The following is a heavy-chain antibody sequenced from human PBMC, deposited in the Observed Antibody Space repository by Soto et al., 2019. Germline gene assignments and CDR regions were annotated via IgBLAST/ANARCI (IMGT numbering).Heavy chain of an antibody. D-gene: IGHD2-2*01. Sequence: GGSLSLSCAASGFTFSSYAMSLVRQAPGKGLEWVSAISGSGGSTYYADSVKGRFTISRDNSKNTLYLQMNSLRAEDTAVYYCAKGIYCSSTSCYFFPVDDYYGMDVWGHGTTVNVS. CDR1: GFTFSSYA. J-gene: IGHJ6*02. CDR2: ISGSGGST. V-gene: IGHV3-23*01. CDR3: AKGIYCSSTSCYFFPVDDYYGMDV.